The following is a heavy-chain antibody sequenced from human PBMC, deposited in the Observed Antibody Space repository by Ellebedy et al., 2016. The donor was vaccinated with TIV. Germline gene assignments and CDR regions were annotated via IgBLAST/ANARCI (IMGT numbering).Heavy chain of an antibody. CDR1: GYSIRSGYY. CDR3: ARDVLWFGELLPTSDAFDI. J-gene: IGHJ3*02. CDR2: IYHSGST. V-gene: IGHV4-38-2*02. Sequence: SETLSLXXTVSGYSIRSGYYWGWIRQPPGKGLEWIGSIYHSGSTYYNPSLKSRVTISVDSSKNQFSLKLSSVTAADTAVYYCARDVLWFGELLPTSDAFDIWGQGTMVTVSS. D-gene: IGHD3-10*01.